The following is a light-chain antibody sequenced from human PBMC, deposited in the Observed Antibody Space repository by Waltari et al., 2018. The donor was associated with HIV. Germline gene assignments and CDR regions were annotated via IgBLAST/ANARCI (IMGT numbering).Light chain of an antibody. CDR1: SSDVGSYTP. V-gene: IGLV2-18*02. Sequence: SALTQPPSVSGSPGHSVTLPCTGTSSDVGSYTPVSWYQPPPGTAPKLMIYEVSNRPSGVPDRFSGSKSGNTASLTISGLQAEDEADYYCSSYTSSSTVVFGGGTKLTVL. CDR3: SSYTSSSTVV. CDR2: EVS. J-gene: IGLJ2*01.